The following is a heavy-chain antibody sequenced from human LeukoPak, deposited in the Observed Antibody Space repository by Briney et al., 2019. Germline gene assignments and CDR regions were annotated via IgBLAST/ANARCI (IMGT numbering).Heavy chain of an antibody. CDR3: AREIVDRAFDI. D-gene: IGHD5-12*01. J-gene: IGHJ3*02. V-gene: IGHV3-7*01. Sequence: PGGSLRLSCAASGSTFSDYWMSWVRQAPGKGLEWVANIKQDGSEKYYVDVVKGRFTISRDNAKNSLFLQMNSLRAEDTAVYYCAREIVDRAFDIWGQGTIVTVSS. CDR2: IKQDGSEK. CDR1: GSTFSDYW.